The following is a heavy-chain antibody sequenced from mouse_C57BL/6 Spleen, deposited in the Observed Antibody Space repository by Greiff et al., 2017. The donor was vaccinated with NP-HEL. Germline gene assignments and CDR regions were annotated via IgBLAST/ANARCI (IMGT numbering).Heavy chain of an antibody. Sequence: EVQLQQSGTVLARPGASVKMSCKTSGYTFTSYWMHWVKQRPGQGLEWIGAIYPGNGDTSYNQKFKGKAKLTAVTSASTAYMELSSLTNEDSAVDYGTREAETGTLFAYWGQGTLVTVSA. CDR2: IYPGNGDT. J-gene: IGHJ3*01. CDR1: GYTFTSYW. V-gene: IGHV1-5*01. D-gene: IGHD1-3*01. CDR3: TREAETGTLFAY.